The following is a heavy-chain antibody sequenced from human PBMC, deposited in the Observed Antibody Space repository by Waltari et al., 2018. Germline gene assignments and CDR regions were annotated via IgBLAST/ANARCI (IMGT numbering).Heavy chain of an antibody. CDR1: GGTFSSYA. Sequence: QVQMVQSGAEVKKPGSSVKVSCKASGGTFSSYAISRVRQAPGQGLEWMGRIIPILGIANYAQKFQGRVTITADKSTSTAYMELSSLRSEDTAVYYCARSGGGVGKDAFDIWGQGTMVTVSS. D-gene: IGHD2-8*02. CDR2: IIPILGIA. J-gene: IGHJ3*02. CDR3: ARSGGGVGKDAFDI. V-gene: IGHV1-69*04.